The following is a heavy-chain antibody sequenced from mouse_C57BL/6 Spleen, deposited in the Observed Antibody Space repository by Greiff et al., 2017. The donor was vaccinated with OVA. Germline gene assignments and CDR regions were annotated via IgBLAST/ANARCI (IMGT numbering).Heavy chain of an antibody. CDR2: INPGSGGT. V-gene: IGHV1-54*01. Sequence: QVQLKQSGAELVRPGTSVKVSCKASGYAFTNYLIEWVKQRPGQGLEWIGVINPGSGGTNYNEKFKGKATLTADKSSSTAYMQLSSLTSEDSAVYFCARTPYYDGFAYWGQGTLVTVSA. CDR1: GYAFTNYL. D-gene: IGHD1-1*01. CDR3: ARTPYYDGFAY. J-gene: IGHJ3*01.